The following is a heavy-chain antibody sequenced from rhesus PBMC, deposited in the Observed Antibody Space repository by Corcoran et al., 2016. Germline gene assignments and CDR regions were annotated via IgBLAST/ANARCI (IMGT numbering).Heavy chain of an antibody. J-gene: IGHJ4*01. CDR2: ISSTGKTI. CDR3: VRPKAS. Sequence: EVHLVESGGGLVQPGGSLRLSCAASGFTFMSYAMNWVREAPGKGLEGVLYISSTGKTIYYADFVKGRFIVSRDNAKNLLSLQMSSLRAEDSAVYYCVRPKASWGQGVLVTVSS. CDR1: GFTFMSYA. V-gene: IGHV3-136*01.